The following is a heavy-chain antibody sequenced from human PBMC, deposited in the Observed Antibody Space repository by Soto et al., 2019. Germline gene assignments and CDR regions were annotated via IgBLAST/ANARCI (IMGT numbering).Heavy chain of an antibody. Sequence: SVKVSCKASGGNFSSHGISWVRQAPGQGLEFMGWIMPLFCTTNHAQKFWGRVTITADEPTSTVYMELISLSSEATAVSSCERVSGRGWYNWFDPWGQGTPVTVSS. D-gene: IGHD6-19*01. V-gene: IGHV1-69*13. CDR1: GGNFSSHG. CDR2: IMPLFCTT. J-gene: IGHJ5*02. CDR3: ERVSGRGWYNWFDP.